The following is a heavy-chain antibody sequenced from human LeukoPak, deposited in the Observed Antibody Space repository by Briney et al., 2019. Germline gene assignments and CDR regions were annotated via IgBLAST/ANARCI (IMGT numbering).Heavy chain of an antibody. Sequence: SETLSLTCTVSGGSISSGDYYWSCIRQPPGKGLEWIGYIYYSGSTYYNPSLKSRVTISVDTSKHQFSLKLSSVTAADTAVYYCARDSDYGDYVRRLDYWGPGTPVTVSS. V-gene: IGHV4-30-4*01. CDR1: GGSISSGDYY. J-gene: IGHJ4*01. D-gene: IGHD4-17*01. CDR3: ARDSDYGDYVRRLDY. CDR2: IYYSGST.